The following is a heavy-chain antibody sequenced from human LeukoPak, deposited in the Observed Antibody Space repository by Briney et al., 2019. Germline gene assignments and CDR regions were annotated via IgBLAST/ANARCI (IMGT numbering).Heavy chain of an antibody. CDR3: ARGGTVADINALDL. Sequence: SETLSLTCTVYGGSFSGYYWTWIRQPPGKGLEWIGEINQSGNTSSNPSLKSRVTISRDASKNQFSLRLTAVTAADTAVYYCARGGTVADINALDLWGRGTLVAVSS. D-gene: IGHD6-19*01. CDR2: INQSGNT. CDR1: GGSFSGYY. V-gene: IGHV4-34*01. J-gene: IGHJ5*02.